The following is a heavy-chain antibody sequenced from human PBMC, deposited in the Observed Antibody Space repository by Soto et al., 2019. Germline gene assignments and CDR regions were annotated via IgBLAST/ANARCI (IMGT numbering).Heavy chain of an antibody. D-gene: IGHD6-13*01. V-gene: IGHV1-69*02. CDR2: IIPILGIA. CDR3: ARSFFGYSLWFDP. Sequence: GASVKVCCKDSGGTIGSYTMRWVRQDPGQGLGWMGRIIPILGIANYAQKFQGRVTITADKSTSTAYMELSSLRSEDTAVYYCARSFFGYSLWFDPWGQGTLVTVSS. CDR1: GGTIGSYT. J-gene: IGHJ5*02.